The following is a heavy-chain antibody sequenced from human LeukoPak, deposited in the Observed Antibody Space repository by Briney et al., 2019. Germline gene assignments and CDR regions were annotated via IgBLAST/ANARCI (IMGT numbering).Heavy chain of an antibody. CDR3: ARDRGGCSSTSCYAMDV. D-gene: IGHD2-2*01. J-gene: IGHJ6*03. CDR1: GFTFSSYA. CDR2: ISYDGSNK. Sequence: GGSLRLSCAASGFTFSSYAMHWVRQARKGLEWVAVISYDGSNKYYADSMKGRLTISRDNSKNTVYLQMNSLRAEDTAVYYCARDRGGCSSTSCYAMDVWGKGTTVTVSS. V-gene: IGHV3-30-3*01.